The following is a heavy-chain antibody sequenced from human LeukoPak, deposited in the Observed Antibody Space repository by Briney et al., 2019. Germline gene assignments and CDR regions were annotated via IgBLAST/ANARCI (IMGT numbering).Heavy chain of an antibody. D-gene: IGHD3-22*01. CDR3: AKDRFYDSSGYYFSVSYFDY. CDR2: ISGGGGST. CDR1: GFTFTSYS. Sequence: GGSLRLSCAASGFTFTSYSMNWVRQAPGKGLEWVSTISGGGGSTYYADSVKGRFTISRDNSKNTLYLQMNSLRAEDTAVYYCAKDRFYDSSGYYFSVSYFDYWGQGTLVTVSS. J-gene: IGHJ4*02. V-gene: IGHV3-23*01.